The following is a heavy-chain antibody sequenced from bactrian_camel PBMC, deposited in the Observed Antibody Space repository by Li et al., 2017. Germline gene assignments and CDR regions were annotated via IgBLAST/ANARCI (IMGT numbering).Heavy chain of an antibody. CDR2: IDTAGTTA. J-gene: IGHJ6*01. D-gene: IGHD2*01. Sequence: QLVESGGGSVQAGGSLRLSCAASGYTYSSYCMSWFRQAPGEQREGVASIDTAGTTAYANSVKGRFTVSKDKDKDTVYLQMNSLKPEDTAMFHCAAGTERRGYPCSVALGRAGFGYWGQGTQVTVS. CDR1: GYTYSSYC. V-gene: IGHV3S25*01. CDR3: AAGTERRGYPCSVALGRAGFGY.